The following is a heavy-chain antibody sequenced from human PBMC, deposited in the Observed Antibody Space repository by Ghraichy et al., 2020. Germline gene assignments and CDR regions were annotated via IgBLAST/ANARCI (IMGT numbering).Heavy chain of an antibody. V-gene: IGHV1-46*03. CDR2: INPSGGST. D-gene: IGHD5-24*01. Sequence: ASVKVSCKASGYTFTSYYMHWVRQAPGQGLEWMGTINPSGGSTSYAQKFQGRVTMTRDTSTSTVYMELSSLRSEDTAVYYCAFLSEMATIGDWGQGTLVTVSS. CDR3: AFLSEMATIGD. CDR1: GYTFTSYY. J-gene: IGHJ4*02.